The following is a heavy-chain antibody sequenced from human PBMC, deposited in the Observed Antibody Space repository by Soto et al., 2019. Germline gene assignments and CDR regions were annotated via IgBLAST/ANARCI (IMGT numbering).Heavy chain of an antibody. CDR1: GGSISSGGYY. J-gene: IGHJ6*02. V-gene: IGHV4-31*03. CDR2: IYYSGST. CDR3: ARAVHDAYYYYYGMDV. D-gene: IGHD3-10*02. Sequence: GTTSETLSLTCTVSGGSISSGGYYWSWIRQHPGKGLEWIGYIYYSGSTYYNPSLKSRVTISVDTSKNQFSLKLSSVTAADTAVYYCARAVHDAYYYYYGMDVWGQGTTVTVSS.